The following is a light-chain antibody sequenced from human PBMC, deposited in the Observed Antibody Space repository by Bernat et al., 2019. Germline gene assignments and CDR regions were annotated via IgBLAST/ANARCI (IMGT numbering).Light chain of an antibody. V-gene: IGLV2-8*01. J-gene: IGLJ2*01. CDR2: EVN. CDR1: SSDVGDYNY. Sequence: QSALTQPPSASGSPGQSVTISCTGTSSDVGDYNYVSWYQQHPGKAPKLIIYEVNKRPSGVPDRFSASKSGHTASLTVSGLQAEDEADYYCISYSGNKYVVVGGGTKLTVL. CDR3: ISYSGNKYVV.